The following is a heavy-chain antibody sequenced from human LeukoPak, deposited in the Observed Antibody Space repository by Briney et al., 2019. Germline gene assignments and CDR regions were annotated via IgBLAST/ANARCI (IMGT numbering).Heavy chain of an antibody. CDR3: ARQYYDILTGGNWFDP. V-gene: IGHV4-59*08. D-gene: IGHD3-9*01. CDR1: GVSISSYY. Sequence: SETLSLTCTVSGVSISSYYWSWIRQPPGKGLEWLGYIYYSGSTNYNPSLKSRVTISVDTSKNQFSLKLSSVTAADTAVYYCARQYYDILTGGNWFDPWGQGTLVTVSS. J-gene: IGHJ5*02. CDR2: IYYSGST.